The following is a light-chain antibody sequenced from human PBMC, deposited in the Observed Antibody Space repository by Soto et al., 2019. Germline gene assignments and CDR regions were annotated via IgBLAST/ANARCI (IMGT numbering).Light chain of an antibody. Sequence: DFQVTDSLCSVAASVGGRGKIICXASQGINSWLAWYQQKPGKAPKLLIYAASSLQSGVPSRFSGSGSGTDFTLTISCLQSEDFATYYCQQYYSCPFTFGPGTKVDIK. CDR3: QQYYSCPFT. CDR2: AAS. V-gene: IGKV1-12*01. J-gene: IGKJ3*01. CDR1: QGINSW.